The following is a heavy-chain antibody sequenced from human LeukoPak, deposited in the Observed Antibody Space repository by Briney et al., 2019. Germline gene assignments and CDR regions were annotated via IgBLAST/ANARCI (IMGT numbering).Heavy chain of an antibody. CDR2: INPDTGGT. D-gene: IGHD4-17*01. CDR1: GYTFTRNY. J-gene: IGHJ4*02. CDR3: ARIPYGDYYFDY. Sequence: GASVKVSCKASGYTFTRNYIHWVRQAPGQGLEWMGWINPDTGGTSFAQKFQGSVTLTRDTSITTAYLELTRLRSDDTAVYYCARIPYGDYYFDYWGQGTLVTVSS. V-gene: IGHV1-2*02.